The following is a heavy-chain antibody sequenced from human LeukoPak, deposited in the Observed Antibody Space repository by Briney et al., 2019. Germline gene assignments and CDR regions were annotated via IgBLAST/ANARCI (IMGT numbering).Heavy chain of an antibody. Sequence: SEILSLTCVVSGFSISSGYYWGWIRQPPGKGLEWIGNIHPSGTMFHNSSLNSRVTMSIDTSRNQFSLKLSSATAADTAVYYCAREAERRVVNWGQGTLVTVSS. CDR3: AREAERRVVN. D-gene: IGHD1-1*01. CDR1: GFSISSGYY. CDR2: IHPSGTM. V-gene: IGHV4-38-2*02. J-gene: IGHJ4*02.